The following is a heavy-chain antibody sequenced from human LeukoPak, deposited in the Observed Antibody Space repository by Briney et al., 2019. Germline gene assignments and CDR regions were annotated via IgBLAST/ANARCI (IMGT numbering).Heavy chain of an antibody. CDR3: ARDLYLVGATRGDAFDI. Sequence: PGGSLRLSCAASGFTFSSFAMSWVRQAPGKGLEWVSTISGSGETTYYADSVKGRFTISRDNSKNTLYLQMNSLRAEDTAVYYCARDLYLVGATRGDAFDIWGQGTMVTVSS. D-gene: IGHD1-26*01. CDR2: ISGSGETT. V-gene: IGHV3-23*01. CDR1: GFTFSSFA. J-gene: IGHJ3*02.